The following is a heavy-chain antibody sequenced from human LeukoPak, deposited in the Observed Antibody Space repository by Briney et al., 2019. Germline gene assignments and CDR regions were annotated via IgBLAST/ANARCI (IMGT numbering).Heavy chain of an antibody. CDR2: IGSDYKT. D-gene: IGHD1-20*01. CDR1: GFTFSGFA. CDR3: ARGYNWNEPFDY. J-gene: IGHJ4*02. Sequence: GGSLRLSCAASGFTFSGFAMTWVRQAPGKGLEWVSSIGSDYKTHYSESVKGRFTISRDNAKNSLYLQMSSLRAEDTAVYYCARGYNWNEPFDYWGQGTLVTVSS. V-gene: IGHV3-69-1*01.